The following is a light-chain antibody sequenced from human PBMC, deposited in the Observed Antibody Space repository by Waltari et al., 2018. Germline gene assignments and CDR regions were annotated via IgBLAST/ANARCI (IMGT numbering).Light chain of an antibody. CDR3: SSYAGSNNLV. CDR2: EVD. CDR1: STDAGGYVY. Sequence: QSALTQPPSASGSPGQSVTNSCTGTSTDAGGYVYVSWYHQHPGKAPKVIIYEVDKRPSGVPDRFSGSKAGNTASLTVSGLQADDEADYYCSSYAGSNNLVFGGGTKLTVL. J-gene: IGLJ2*01. V-gene: IGLV2-8*01.